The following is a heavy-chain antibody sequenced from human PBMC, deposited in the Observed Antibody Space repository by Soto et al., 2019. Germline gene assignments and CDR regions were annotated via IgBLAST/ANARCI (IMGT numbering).Heavy chain of an antibody. D-gene: IGHD3-16*02. CDR3: ARRRLGELSTHRFDY. J-gene: IGHJ4*02. CDR1: GGSFSGYY. CDR2: INHSGST. V-gene: IGHV4-34*01. Sequence: SETLSLTCAVYGGSFSGYYWSWIRQPPGKGLEWIGEINHSGSTNYNPSLKSRVTISVDTSKNQFSLKLSSVTAADTAVYYCARRRLGELSTHRFDYWGQGTLVTVSS.